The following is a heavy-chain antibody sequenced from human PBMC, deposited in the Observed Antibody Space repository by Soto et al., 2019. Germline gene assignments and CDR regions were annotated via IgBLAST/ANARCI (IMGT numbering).Heavy chain of an antibody. D-gene: IGHD2-8*01. J-gene: IGHJ6*02. CDR2: IIPILGIA. CDR1: GGTFSSYT. CDR3: ARGVSDYYYYGMDV. Sequence: QVQLVQSGAEVKKPGSSVKVSCKASGGTFSSYTISWVRQAPGQGLEWMGRIIPILGIANYAQKFQGRVTITADKSTSTAYMELISLRSEDTAVYYCARGVSDYYYYGMDVWGQGTTVTVSS. V-gene: IGHV1-69*02.